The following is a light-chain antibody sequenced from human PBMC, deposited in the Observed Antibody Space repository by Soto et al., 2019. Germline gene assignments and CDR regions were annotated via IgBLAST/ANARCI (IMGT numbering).Light chain of an antibody. CDR3: SSDTAATSTQV. CDR1: GSDFGGNNY. Sequence: QSVLTQPASVSGSPGQSLTISCTGTGSDFGGNNYVSWYQQHPGTAPKLMISYVSIRPSGVPNRFSGSKSGNTASLSISALQAKNEPDYYYSSDTAATSTQVFGSGTKVTVL. CDR2: YVS. V-gene: IGLV2-14*01. J-gene: IGLJ1*01.